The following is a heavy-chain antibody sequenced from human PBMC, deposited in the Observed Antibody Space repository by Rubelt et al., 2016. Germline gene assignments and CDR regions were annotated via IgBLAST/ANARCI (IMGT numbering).Heavy chain of an antibody. CDR3: ARGRRGSSSWLGRDYYGMDV. CDR2: INHSGST. CDR1: GGSFSGYY. V-gene: IGHV4-34*01. D-gene: IGHD6-13*01. J-gene: IGHJ6*02. Sequence: QVQLQQWGAGLLKPSETLSLTCAVYGGSFSGYYWSWIRQPPGKGLEWIGEINHSGSTHYNPSLKSRVTISVDTSNNQFSLKLSSVTAADTAVYYCARGRRGSSSWLGRDYYGMDVWGQGTTVTVSS.